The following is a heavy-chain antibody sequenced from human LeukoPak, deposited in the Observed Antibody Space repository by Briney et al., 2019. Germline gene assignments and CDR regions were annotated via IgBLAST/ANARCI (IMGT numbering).Heavy chain of an antibody. J-gene: IGHJ4*02. CDR1: GFTFSSYA. CDR3: ALVIVVVRWELRSFDY. CDR2: ISGSGGST. Sequence: GGSLRLSCAASGFTFSSYAMSLVRQAPGKGLEWVSAISGSGGSTYYADSVKGRFTISRDNSKNTLYLQMNSLRAEDTAVYYCALVIVVVRWELRSFDYWGQGTLVTVSS. D-gene: IGHD3-22*01. V-gene: IGHV3-23*01.